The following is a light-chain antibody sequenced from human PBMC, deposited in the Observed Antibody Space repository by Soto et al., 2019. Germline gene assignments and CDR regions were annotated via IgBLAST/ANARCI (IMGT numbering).Light chain of an antibody. Sequence: QPVLTQSSSASASLGSSVKLTCTLSSGHSSYIIAWHQQQPGKAPRYLMKLEGSGSYNKGSGVPDRFSGSSSGADRYLTISNLQFEDEAVYYCETWDSNTPLWVFGGGTKVTVL. CDR3: ETWDSNTPLWV. CDR1: SGHSSYI. J-gene: IGLJ3*02. CDR2: LEGSGSY. V-gene: IGLV4-60*02.